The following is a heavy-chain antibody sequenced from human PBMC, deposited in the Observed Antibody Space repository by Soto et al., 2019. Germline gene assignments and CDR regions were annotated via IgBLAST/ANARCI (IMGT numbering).Heavy chain of an antibody. CDR3: AKDSWAIFGVPAGEYYAMDV. D-gene: IGHD3-3*01. Sequence: GGSLRLSCAVSGLDVSGNYMTWVRQAPGKGLEWVSVIYSGGTTYYSDSVKGRFTISRDNSKNTVYLQMNDLRVEDAAEYFCAKDSWAIFGVPAGEYYAMDVWGQGTTVTVSS. CDR1: GLDVSGNY. CDR2: IYSGGTT. V-gene: IGHV3-53*01. J-gene: IGHJ6*02.